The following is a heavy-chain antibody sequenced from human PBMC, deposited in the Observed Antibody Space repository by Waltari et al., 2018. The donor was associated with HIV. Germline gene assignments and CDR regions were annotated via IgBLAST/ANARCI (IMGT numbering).Heavy chain of an antibody. J-gene: IGHJ4*02. CDR2: SRISGVVI. V-gene: IGHV3-23*01. Sequence: EVQLLESGGGLAQPGGSLRLSCAASGFTFSNYAMNWVRQAPGNGLEWVSSSRISGVVIVYADSVKGRFTISRDNSENTLYLQMNSLRVEDTAVYFCAKKVEIKGFDSWGQGTLVTVSS. D-gene: IGHD2-15*01. CDR1: GFTFSNYA. CDR3: AKKVEIKGFDS.